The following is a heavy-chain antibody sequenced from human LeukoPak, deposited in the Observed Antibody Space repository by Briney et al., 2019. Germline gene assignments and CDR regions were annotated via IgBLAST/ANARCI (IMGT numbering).Heavy chain of an antibody. J-gene: IGHJ5*02. D-gene: IGHD4-17*01. CDR1: GYTFTSYG. Sequence: ASVKVSCKASGYTFTSYGISWVRQAPGQGLEWMGWISAYNGNTNYAQKLQGRVTMTTDTSTSTAYMELRSLRSDDTAVYYCARAVNNDYGDYVWGNWFDPWGQGTLVTVSS. V-gene: IGHV1-18*01. CDR2: ISAYNGNT. CDR3: ARAVNNDYGDYVWGNWFDP.